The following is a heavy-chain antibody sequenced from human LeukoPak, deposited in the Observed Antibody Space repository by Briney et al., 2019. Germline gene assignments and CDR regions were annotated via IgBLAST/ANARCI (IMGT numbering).Heavy chain of an antibody. CDR3: AKDPSWSGYFDY. CDR2: ISGSGGST. Sequence: GGSLRLSCAASGFTFSISAMSWVRQAPGKGLEWVSAISGSGGSTYYADSVKGRFTISRDNSKNTQYLQMNSLRAEDTAVYYCAKDPSWSGYFDYWGQGTLVTVSS. CDR1: GFTFSISA. V-gene: IGHV3-23*01. J-gene: IGHJ4*02. D-gene: IGHD6-13*01.